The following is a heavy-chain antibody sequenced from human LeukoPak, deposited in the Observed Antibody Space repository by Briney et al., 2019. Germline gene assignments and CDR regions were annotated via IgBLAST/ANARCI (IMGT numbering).Heavy chain of an antibody. Sequence: AAVKVSCKASGYTFTNYGISWVRQAPGQGLEWMGWISSYNGNTNYAQKCQGRVTMITDTSTSTAYMELRSRRSDDTAVYYCARETSPDAFDIWGQGTMVTVS. CDR2: ISSYNGNT. V-gene: IGHV1-18*01. CDR3: ARETSPDAFDI. J-gene: IGHJ3*02. CDR1: GYTFTNYG. D-gene: IGHD2-2*01.